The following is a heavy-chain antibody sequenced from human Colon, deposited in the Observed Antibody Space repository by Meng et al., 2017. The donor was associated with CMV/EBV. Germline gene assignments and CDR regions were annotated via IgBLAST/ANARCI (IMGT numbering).Heavy chain of an antibody. J-gene: IGHJ5*02. V-gene: IGHV4-59*01. CDR3: ALMRGITGWFDP. Sequence: SETLSLTCIVSGGSINSYYWSWIRRPPGKGLEWIGYIFHTGTTNYNPSLKSRVTMSIDASKNEFSLRLSAVTAADTATYYCALMRGITGWFDPWGQGTLVTVSS. D-gene: IGHD2-8*01. CDR2: IFHTGTT. CDR1: GGSINSYY.